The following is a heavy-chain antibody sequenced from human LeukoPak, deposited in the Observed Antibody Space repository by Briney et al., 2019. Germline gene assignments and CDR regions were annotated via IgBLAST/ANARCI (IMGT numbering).Heavy chain of an antibody. CDR3: AREKRRSSSSAGEGWFDP. CDR1: GGSISNYY. D-gene: IGHD6-6*01. V-gene: IGHV4-59*12. Sequence: SETLSLTCTVSGGSISNYYWSWIRQPPGKGLAWIGYIYYSGSTNYNPSLNSRVTMSVDKSKNQFSLRLSSVTAADTAVYYCAREKRRSSSSAGEGWFDPWGQGTLVTVSS. CDR2: IYYSGST. J-gene: IGHJ5*02.